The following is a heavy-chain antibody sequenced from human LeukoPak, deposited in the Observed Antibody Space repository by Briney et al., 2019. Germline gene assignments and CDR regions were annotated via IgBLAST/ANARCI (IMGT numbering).Heavy chain of an antibody. CDR1: GFTFSSYS. J-gene: IGHJ4*02. D-gene: IGHD1-26*01. CDR3: ARDAYGGSFSGH. V-gene: IGHV3-21*01. Sequence: GGSLRLSCAASGFTFSSYSMNWVRQAPGKGLEWVSSISSSSSYIYYADSVKGRFTISRDNAKNSLHLQMNSLRAEDTAVYYCARDAYGGSFSGHWGQGTLVTVSS. CDR2: ISSSSSYI.